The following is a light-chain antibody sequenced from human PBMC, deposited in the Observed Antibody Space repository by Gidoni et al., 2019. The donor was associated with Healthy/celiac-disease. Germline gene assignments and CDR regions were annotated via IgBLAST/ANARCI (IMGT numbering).Light chain of an antibody. V-gene: IGKV3-15*01. Sequence: EIVMTQPPATLSVSPGERATLSCRASQNVSSNLAWYQQKPGQAPRLLIYGASTRATGIPARFSGSGSGTEFTLTISSLQSEDFAVYYCQQYNNWPPLTFGGGTKVEIK. CDR2: GAS. CDR1: QNVSSN. CDR3: QQYNNWPPLT. J-gene: IGKJ4*01.